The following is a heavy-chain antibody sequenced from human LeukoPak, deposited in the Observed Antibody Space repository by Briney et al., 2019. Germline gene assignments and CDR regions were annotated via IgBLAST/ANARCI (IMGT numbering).Heavy chain of an antibody. Sequence: SETLSLTCTVSGGSISSGGYYWSWIRQHPGKGLEWMGYIYYSGSTYYNPSLKSRVTISLDTYKHQLSLKLGSVTAADTAVYYCARGGVEQRDILGGAFDIWGQGTMVTVSS. D-gene: IGHD3-9*01. V-gene: IGHV4-31*03. CDR1: GGSISSGGYY. CDR3: ARGGVEQRDILGGAFDI. J-gene: IGHJ3*02. CDR2: IYYSGST.